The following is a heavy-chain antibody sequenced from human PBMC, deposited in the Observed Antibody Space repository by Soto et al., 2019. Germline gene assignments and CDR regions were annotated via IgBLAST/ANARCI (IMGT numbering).Heavy chain of an antibody. Sequence: GASVKVSCKASGGTFSSYAISWVRQAPGQGLEWMGGIIPIFGTANYAQKFQGRVAITADKSTSTAYMELSSLRSEDTAVHYCARVGPPNYYDSSGYYYDYWGQGTLVTVSS. CDR2: IIPIFGTA. CDR1: GGTFSSYA. D-gene: IGHD3-22*01. CDR3: ARVGPPNYYDSSGYYYDY. V-gene: IGHV1-69*06. J-gene: IGHJ4*02.